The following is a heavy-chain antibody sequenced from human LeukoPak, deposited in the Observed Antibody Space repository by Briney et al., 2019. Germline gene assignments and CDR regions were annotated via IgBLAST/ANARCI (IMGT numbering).Heavy chain of an antibody. Sequence: SETLSLTRAVYGGSFSGYYWSWIRQPPGKGLEWIGEINHSGSTNYNPSLKSRVTVSVDTSKNQFSLKLSSVTAADTAVYYCASSIAARKGFDYWGQGTLVTVSS. CDR2: INHSGST. V-gene: IGHV4-34*01. D-gene: IGHD6-6*01. CDR3: ASSIAARKGFDY. CDR1: GGSFSGYY. J-gene: IGHJ4*02.